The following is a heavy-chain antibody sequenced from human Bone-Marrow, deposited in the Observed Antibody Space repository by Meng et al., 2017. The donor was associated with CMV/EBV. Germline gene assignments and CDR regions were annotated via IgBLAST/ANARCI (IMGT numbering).Heavy chain of an antibody. CDR2: IYYSGST. J-gene: IGHJ6*02. CDR1: GGSISSYY. V-gene: IGHV4-59*01. Sequence: SETLSLTCTVSGGSISSYYWSWLRQPPGKGLEWIGYIYYSGSTNYNPSLKSRVTISVDTSKHQFSLKMSPVTAADTAVYYCARDMGARDCSSTSCYSIVDTAMPNYYYGMDVWGQGTTVTVSS. CDR3: ARDMGARDCSSTSCYSIVDTAMPNYYYGMDV. D-gene: IGHD2-2*01.